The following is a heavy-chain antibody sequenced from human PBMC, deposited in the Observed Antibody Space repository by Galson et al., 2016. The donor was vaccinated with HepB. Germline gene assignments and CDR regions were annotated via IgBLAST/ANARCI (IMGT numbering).Heavy chain of an antibody. J-gene: IGHJ4*02. CDR1: GFTFSNFW. CDR3: TTERAGASHD. Sequence: SLRLSCAASGFTFSNFWMSWVRQLPGKGLEWVANIKQDGSEKHYVGSVKGRFIIARDNADNSLSLQLNSLRVEDTAIYYCTTERAGASHDWGQGTVVIVSS. CDR2: IKQDGSEK. D-gene: IGHD3-10*01. V-gene: IGHV3-7*01.